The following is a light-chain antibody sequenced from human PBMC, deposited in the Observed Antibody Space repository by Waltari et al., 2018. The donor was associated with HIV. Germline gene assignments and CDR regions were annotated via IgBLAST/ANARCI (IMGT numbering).Light chain of an antibody. V-gene: IGLV1-47*01. Sequence: QSVLTHPPSASVTPGQTVAITFSACNFNIVRTYVYCYWQHLGTALKPLIYRNNQRSSGVPYRFSGSKSGTSASLAISGLRSEDEADYYCAAWDDSLLFGGGTKLTVL. CDR3: AAWDDSLL. J-gene: IGLJ2*01. CDR1: NFNIVRTY. CDR2: RNN.